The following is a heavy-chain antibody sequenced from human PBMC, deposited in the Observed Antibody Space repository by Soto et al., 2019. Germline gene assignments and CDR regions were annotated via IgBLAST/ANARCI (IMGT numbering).Heavy chain of an antibody. CDR1: GYTFTSYY. J-gene: IGHJ4*02. V-gene: IGHV1-46*01. CDR2: INPSGGST. Sequence: QVQLVQSGAEVKKPGASVKVSCKASGYTFTSYYMHWVRQAPGQGLEWMGIINPSGGSTSYAKKFQGRVTMTRDTSTSTVYMGLGSLRSEDTAVYYCARDRYGSGSSPYYFDYWGQGTLVTVSS. D-gene: IGHD3-10*01. CDR3: ARDRYGSGSSPYYFDY.